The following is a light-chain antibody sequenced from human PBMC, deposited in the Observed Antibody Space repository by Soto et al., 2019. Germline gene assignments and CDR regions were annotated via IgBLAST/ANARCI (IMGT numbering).Light chain of an antibody. J-gene: IGKJ2*01. CDR3: QQYGRSPRT. CDR1: QSVSSSY. V-gene: IGKV3-20*01. Sequence: EIVLTQSPGTLSLSPGERATLSCRASQSVSSSYLAWYQQKPGQAPRLLIYGASSRATGIPDRLSGSASGTNFTLTISRLEPEDFAVYYCQQYGRSPRTFGQGTKLEIK. CDR2: GAS.